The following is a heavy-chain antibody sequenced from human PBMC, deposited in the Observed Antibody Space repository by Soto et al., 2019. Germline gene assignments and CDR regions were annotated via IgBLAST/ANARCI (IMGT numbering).Heavy chain of an antibody. CDR2: ISYDGSNK. V-gene: IGHV3-30-3*01. D-gene: IGHD6-19*01. CDR1: GFTFSSYA. CDR3: ARGEYTAVAAPFDY. J-gene: IGHJ4*02. Sequence: QVQLVESGGGVVQPGRSLRLSCAASGFTFSSYAMHWVRQAPGKGLEWVAVISYDGSNKYYADSVKGRFTISRDNSKNTMYLQMNCLRAEDTAVYYCARGEYTAVAAPFDYWGQGTLVTVSS.